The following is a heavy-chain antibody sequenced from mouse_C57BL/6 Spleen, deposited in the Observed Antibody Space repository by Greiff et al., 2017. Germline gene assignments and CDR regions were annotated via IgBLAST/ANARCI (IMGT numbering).Heavy chain of an antibody. CDR1: GYTFTDYY. CDR3: AREGYYSNYEGWYFDV. J-gene: IGHJ1*03. CDR2: IYPGSGNT. Sequence: VQLQQSGAELVRPGASVKLSCKASGYTFTDYYINWVKQRPGQGLEWIARIYPGSGNTYYNEKFKGKATLTAEKSSSTAYMQLSSLTSEDSAVYFCAREGYYSNYEGWYFDVWGTGTTVTVSS. D-gene: IGHD2-5*01. V-gene: IGHV1-76*01.